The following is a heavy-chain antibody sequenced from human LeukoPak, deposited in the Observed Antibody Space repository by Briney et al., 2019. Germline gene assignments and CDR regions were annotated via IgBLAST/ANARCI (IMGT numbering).Heavy chain of an antibody. J-gene: IGHJ4*02. D-gene: IGHD3-22*01. CDR1: GFTFSSYG. Sequence: PGGSLRLSCAAPGFTFSSYGMHWVRQAPGKGLEWVAVISYDGSNKYYADSVKGRFTISRDNSKNTLYLQMNSLRAEDTAVYYCAKDQGDYYDSSGYSDWGQGTLVTVSS. V-gene: IGHV3-30*18. CDR2: ISYDGSNK. CDR3: AKDQGDYYDSSGYSD.